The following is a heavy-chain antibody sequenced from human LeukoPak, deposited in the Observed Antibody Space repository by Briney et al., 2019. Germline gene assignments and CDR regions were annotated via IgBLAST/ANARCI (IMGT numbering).Heavy chain of an antibody. J-gene: IGHJ4*02. CDR1: GYTFTGYY. Sequence: EASVKVSCKASGYTFTGYYMHWVRQAPGQGLEWMGWINPNSGGTNYAQKFQGRVTMTRDTSISTAYMELSRLRSDDTAVYYCARGGSIFGVVIPPDDYWGQGTLVTVSS. CDR2: INPNSGGT. D-gene: IGHD3-3*01. CDR3: ARGGSIFGVVIPPDDY. V-gene: IGHV1-2*02.